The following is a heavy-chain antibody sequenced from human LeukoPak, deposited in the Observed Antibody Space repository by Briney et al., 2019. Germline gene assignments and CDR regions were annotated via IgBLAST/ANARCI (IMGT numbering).Heavy chain of an antibody. Sequence: GSLRLSCAASGFTFSSYAMGWVRQAPGKGLEWVSAISGSGGRTYYADSVKGRFTISRDNSRNTLYLQMNSLRAEDTAVYYCARDGGIGGSCYSDYWGQGTLVTVSS. CDR2: ISGSGGRT. J-gene: IGHJ4*02. V-gene: IGHV3-23*01. CDR1: GFTFSSYA. CDR3: ARDGGIGGSCYSDY. D-gene: IGHD2-15*01.